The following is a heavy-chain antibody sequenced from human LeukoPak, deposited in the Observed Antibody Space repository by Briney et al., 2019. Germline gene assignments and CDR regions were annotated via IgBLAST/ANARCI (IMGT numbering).Heavy chain of an antibody. Sequence: SETLSLTCAVYGGSFSGYYWSWIRQPPGKGLEWIGEINHSGSTNYNPSLKSRVTISVDTSKNQFSLKLSSATAADTAVYYCARVLAIYYDSSGYYQHFDYWGQGTLVTVSS. J-gene: IGHJ4*02. CDR3: ARVLAIYYDSSGYYQHFDY. CDR2: INHSGST. D-gene: IGHD3-22*01. V-gene: IGHV4-34*01. CDR1: GGSFSGYY.